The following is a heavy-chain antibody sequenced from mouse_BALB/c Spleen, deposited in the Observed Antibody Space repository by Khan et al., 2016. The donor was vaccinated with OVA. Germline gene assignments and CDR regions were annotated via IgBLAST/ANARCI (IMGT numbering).Heavy chain of an antibody. J-gene: IGHJ4*01. CDR2: ISSGSSTI. CDR3: ARGYYGSSCGDAMDY. CDR1: GFTFSSFG. Sequence: EVELVESGGGLVQPGGSRKLSCAASGFTFSSFGMYWVRQAPEKGLEWVAYISSGSSTIYYADTVKGRFTISRDNPKNTLFLQMTSLRSEDTAMYYCARGYYGSSCGDAMDYWGQGTSVTVSS. D-gene: IGHD1-1*01. V-gene: IGHV5-17*02.